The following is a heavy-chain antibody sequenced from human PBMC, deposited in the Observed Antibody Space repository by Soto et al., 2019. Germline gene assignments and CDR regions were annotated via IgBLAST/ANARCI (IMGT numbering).Heavy chain of an antibody. D-gene: IGHD6-6*01. V-gene: IGHV3-23*01. CDR1: GCSFDSYS. CDR3: AKDPYSTSSSTRFDY. Sequence: GVSLRLSGAAAGCSFDSYSMSLVRHAPGKRLAWAQGIRSSGGNTKYAHSVKGQFTIYRDSSKSTRCLQMNSLRAADTAVYYCAKDPYSTSSSTRFDYWGQGTRVTV. J-gene: IGHJ4*02. CDR2: IRSSGGNT.